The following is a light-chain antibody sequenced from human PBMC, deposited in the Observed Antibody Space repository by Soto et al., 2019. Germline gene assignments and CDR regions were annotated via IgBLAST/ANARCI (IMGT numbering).Light chain of an antibody. V-gene: IGLV6-57*02. Sequence: NFMLTQPHSVSESPGKTVTISCTGSSGSIASNYVQWYQQRPGSAPTTVIYEDNQRPSGVPDRFSGSIDSSSNSASLTISGLKNEDEADYYCQSYDSSYRVVVFGGGIKLTVL. J-gene: IGLJ2*01. CDR3: QSYDSSYRVVV. CDR2: EDN. CDR1: SGSIASNY.